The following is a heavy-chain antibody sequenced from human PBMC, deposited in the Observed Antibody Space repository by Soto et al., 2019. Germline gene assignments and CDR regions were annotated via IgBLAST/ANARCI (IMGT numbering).Heavy chain of an antibody. D-gene: IGHD6-13*01. CDR3: VRDGTRITANGYIIAAGRFDY. J-gene: IGHJ4*02. V-gene: IGHV4-30-4*01. CDR2: TIYSGNT. Sequence: QVQLQESGPGLVSPSQTLSLTCTVSGGSIRSDDHYWSWFRQPPGQCLEWIGFTIYSGNTYYKPSLRSRVSISVDMSKNQFSLTLTYVTAADTAVYYFVRDGTRITANGYIIAAGRFDYWRQVPMVTVSS. CDR1: GGSIRSDDHY.